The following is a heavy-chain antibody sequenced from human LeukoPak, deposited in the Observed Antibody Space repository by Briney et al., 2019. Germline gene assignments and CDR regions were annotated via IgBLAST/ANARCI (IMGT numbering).Heavy chain of an antibody. J-gene: IGHJ5*02. CDR2: IYYSGTT. D-gene: IGHD3-3*01. CDR3: AGEWSGYSEGYWFDP. V-gene: IGHV4-59*01. Sequence: SETLSLTCTVSSDSISSYYWSWIRQPPGKGLEWIGYIYYSGTTKYNPSLKSRVTISIDTSKNQFSLKLSSVTAADTAVYYCAGEWSGYSEGYWFDPWGQGTLVTVSS. CDR1: SDSISSYY.